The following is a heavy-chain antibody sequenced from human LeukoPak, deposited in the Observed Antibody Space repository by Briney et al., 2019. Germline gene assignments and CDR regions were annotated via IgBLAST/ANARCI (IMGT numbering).Heavy chain of an antibody. CDR2: IYYSGST. D-gene: IGHD1-26*01. CDR1: GGSISSYY. CDR3: ARGLIGRAGII. Sequence: ASETLSLTCTVSGGSISSYYWSWIRQPPGKGLEWIGYIYYSGSTNYNPSLKSRVTISVDTSKNQFSLKLSSVTAADTAVYYCARGLIGRAGIIWGQGTLVTVSS. V-gene: IGHV4-59*01. J-gene: IGHJ4*02.